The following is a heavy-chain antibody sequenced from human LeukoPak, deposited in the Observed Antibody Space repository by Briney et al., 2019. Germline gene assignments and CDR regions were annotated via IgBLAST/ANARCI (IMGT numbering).Heavy chain of an antibody. J-gene: IGHJ6*03. CDR2: IYPGDSDT. CDR1: GYTFTNYW. Sequence: GESLKISCQTSGYTFTNYWIGWVRQMPGKGLEWMGIIYPGDSDTRYSPSFQGQVTISADKSISTAYLQWSSLKASDTAMYYCARLIGDIPQPNYYMDVWGKGTTVTISS. CDR3: ARLIGDIPQPNYYMDV. D-gene: IGHD3-9*01. V-gene: IGHV5-51*01.